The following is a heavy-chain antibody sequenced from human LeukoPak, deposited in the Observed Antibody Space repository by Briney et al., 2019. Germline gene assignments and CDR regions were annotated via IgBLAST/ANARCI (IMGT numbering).Heavy chain of an antibody. D-gene: IGHD3-22*01. V-gene: IGHV1-2*02. Sequence: ASVKVSCKASGYTFTGYYMHWVRQAPGQGLEWMGWINPNSGGTNYAQKFQGRVTMTRDTSISTAYMELSSLRSEDTAVYYCAAEIEYYFDYWGQGTLVTVSS. CDR3: AAEIEYYFDY. J-gene: IGHJ4*02. CDR1: GYTFTGYY. CDR2: INPNSGGT.